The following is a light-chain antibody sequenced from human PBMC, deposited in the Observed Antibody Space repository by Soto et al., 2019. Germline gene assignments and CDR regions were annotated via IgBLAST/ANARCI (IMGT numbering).Light chain of an antibody. V-gene: IGLV2-14*03. J-gene: IGLJ2*01. CDR3: TSYTTSNTVV. Sequence: QSALTQPASVSGSPGQSITISCTGTSSDVGAYNYVSWYQHLPGKVPKLMIFDVSNRPSGVSNRFSGSKSGNTASLTISGLQADDEADYYCTSYTTSNTVVFGGGTKLTVL. CDR1: SSDVGAYNY. CDR2: DVS.